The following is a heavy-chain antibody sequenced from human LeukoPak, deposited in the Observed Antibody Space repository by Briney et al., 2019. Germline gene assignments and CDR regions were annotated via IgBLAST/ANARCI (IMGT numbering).Heavy chain of an antibody. V-gene: IGHV1-69*13. J-gene: IGHJ3*02. D-gene: IGHD3-22*01. CDR3: AKDYYDSSGYYYVSAFDI. CDR1: GGTFSSYA. Sequence: ASVKVSCKASGGTFSSYAISWVRQAPGQGLEWMGGIIPIFGTANYAQKFQGRVTITADESTSTAYMELSSLRSEDTAVYYCAKDYYDSSGYYYVSAFDIWGQGTMVTVSS. CDR2: IIPIFGTA.